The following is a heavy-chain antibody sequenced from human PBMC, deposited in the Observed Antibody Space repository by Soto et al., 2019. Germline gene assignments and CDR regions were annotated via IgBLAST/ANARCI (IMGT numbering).Heavy chain of an antibody. V-gene: IGHV3-74*01. CDR3: ARYSSGWNAFDY. Sequence: AGGSLRLSCAASGFTFSSYWMHWVRQAPGKGLVWVSRINSDGSSTSYADSVKGRFTISRDNAKNTLYLQMNSLRAEDTAVYYCARYSSGWNAFDYWGQGTLVTVS. D-gene: IGHD6-19*01. J-gene: IGHJ4*02. CDR2: INSDGSST. CDR1: GFTFSSYW.